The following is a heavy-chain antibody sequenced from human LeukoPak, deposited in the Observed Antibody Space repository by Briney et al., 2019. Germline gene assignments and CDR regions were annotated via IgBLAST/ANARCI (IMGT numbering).Heavy chain of an antibody. D-gene: IGHD4/OR15-4a*01. CDR1: GFTVSSNS. V-gene: IGHV3-53*01. J-gene: IGHJ4*02. CDR3: ARRAGAYSHPYDY. Sequence: GGSLRLSCTVSGFTVSSNSMSWVRQAPGKGLEWVSFIYSDNTHYSDSVKGRFTISRDNSKNTLYLQMNSLRAEDTAAYYCARRAGAYSHPYDYWGQGTLVTVSS. CDR2: IYSDNT.